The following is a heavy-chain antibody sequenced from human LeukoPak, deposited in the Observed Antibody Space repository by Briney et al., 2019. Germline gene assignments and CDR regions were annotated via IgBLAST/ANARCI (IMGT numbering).Heavy chain of an antibody. D-gene: IGHD6-19*01. CDR2: ISNSGDT. Sequence: SETLSLTCAVSGYSISSGYYWGWIRQPPGEGLEWIASISNSGDTYYKASLKSRVTISLDTFKNQFSLKLTSVTVADTAMYYCARAPGSGWSDWGQGVLVTVSS. V-gene: IGHV4-38-2*01. CDR3: ARAPGSGWSD. J-gene: IGHJ4*02. CDR1: GYSISSGYY.